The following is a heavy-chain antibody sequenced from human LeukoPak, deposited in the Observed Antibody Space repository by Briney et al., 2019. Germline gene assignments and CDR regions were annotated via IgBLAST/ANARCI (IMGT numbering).Heavy chain of an antibody. CDR2: IHYSGST. CDR3: ARGDGVLLWFGGRTNWFDP. J-gene: IGHJ5*02. D-gene: IGHD3-10*01. CDR1: GGSFSGYY. Sequence: SETLSLTCAVYGGSFSGYYWSWIRQPPGKGLEWIGEIHYSGSTNYNPSLKSRVTISVDTSKNQFSLKLSSVTAADTAVYYCARGDGVLLWFGGRTNWFDPWGQGTLVTASS. V-gene: IGHV4-34*01.